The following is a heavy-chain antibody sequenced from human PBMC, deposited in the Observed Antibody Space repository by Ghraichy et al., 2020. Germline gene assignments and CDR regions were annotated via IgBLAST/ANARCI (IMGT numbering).Heavy chain of an antibody. J-gene: IGHJ4*02. Sequence: GGSLRLSCTASGFIFGDYVMSWFRQAPGKGLEWVGFIRSKTNGGTTEYAASVKGEFAISRDDSKSIAFLQMNSLKVQDTAVYYCTRTAGYGDPFDYWGQGTVVTVSS. CDR3: TRTAGYGDPFDY. V-gene: IGHV3-49*03. CDR1: GFIFGDYV. D-gene: IGHD4-17*01. CDR2: IRSKTNGGTT.